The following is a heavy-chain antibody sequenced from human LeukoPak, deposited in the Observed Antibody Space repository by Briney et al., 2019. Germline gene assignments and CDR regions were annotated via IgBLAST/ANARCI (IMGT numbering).Heavy chain of an antibody. CDR2: IYYSGST. V-gene: IGHV4-39*01. J-gene: IGHJ1*01. CDR1: GGSITSSSYY. CDR3: ARQGYCSSTSCYKNPEYFQH. D-gene: IGHD2-2*02. Sequence: SETLSLTCTVSGGSITSSSYYWGWIRQPPGKGLEWIGSIYYSGSTYYNPSLKSRVTISVDTSKNQFSLKLSSVTAADTAVYYCARQGYCSSTSCYKNPEYFQHWGQGTLVTVSS.